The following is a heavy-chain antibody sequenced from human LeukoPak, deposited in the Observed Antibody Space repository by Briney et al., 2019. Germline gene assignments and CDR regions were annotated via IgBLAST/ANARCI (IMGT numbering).Heavy chain of an antibody. CDR2: ISGSGGNT. CDR1: GFTFSSYA. CDR3: AKRDRTVTHAFDI. D-gene: IGHD4-17*01. Sequence: GGSLRLSCAASGFTFSSYAMSWVRQAPGKGLEWVSAISGSGGNTYYADSVKGRFTISRDNSENTLYLQMNSLRAEDTAVYYCAKRDRTVTHAFDIWGQGTMVTVSS. V-gene: IGHV3-23*01. J-gene: IGHJ3*02.